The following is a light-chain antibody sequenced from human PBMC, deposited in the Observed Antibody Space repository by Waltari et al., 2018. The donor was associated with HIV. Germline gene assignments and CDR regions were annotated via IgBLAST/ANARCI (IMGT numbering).Light chain of an antibody. V-gene: IGLV3-21*02. CDR2: DDV. Sequence: YVLTQPPSVSVAPGQTARITCGGNNIRTKSVHWYQQKPGQAPVLVVYDDVDRPSGIPEGFSGSNSGNTATLTISRVDAGDEADYYCQVWDSGSEPPVVFGGGTKLTVL. CDR1: NIRTKS. J-gene: IGLJ2*01. CDR3: QVWDSGSEPPVV.